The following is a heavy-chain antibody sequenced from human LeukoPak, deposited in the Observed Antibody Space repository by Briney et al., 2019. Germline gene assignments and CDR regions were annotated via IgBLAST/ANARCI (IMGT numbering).Heavy chain of an antibody. Sequence: GASVKVSCKASGGTFSSYGISWVRQAPGQGLEWMGGIIPVLGTADYAQKFQDRVTITADDSTSTAYMELSSLRSEDTAVYYCARDGRYSTTGDWFDPWGQGTLVTVSS. J-gene: IGHJ5*02. V-gene: IGHV1-69*13. CDR2: IIPVLGTA. CDR1: GGTFSSYG. D-gene: IGHD3-9*01. CDR3: ARDGRYSTTGDWFDP.